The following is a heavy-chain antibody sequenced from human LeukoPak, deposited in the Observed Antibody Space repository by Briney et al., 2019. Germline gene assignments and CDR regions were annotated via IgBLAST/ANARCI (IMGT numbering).Heavy chain of an antibody. Sequence: ASVKVSCKVSGYTLTELSMHWVRQAPGKGLEWMGGFDPENGETIYALKFQGRVTMTEDTSTDTAYMELSSLRSEDTAVYYCATNRLTIFGVVAGFDPWGQGTLVTVSS. CDR1: GYTLTELS. CDR2: FDPENGET. CDR3: ATNRLTIFGVVAGFDP. V-gene: IGHV1-24*01. D-gene: IGHD3-3*01. J-gene: IGHJ5*02.